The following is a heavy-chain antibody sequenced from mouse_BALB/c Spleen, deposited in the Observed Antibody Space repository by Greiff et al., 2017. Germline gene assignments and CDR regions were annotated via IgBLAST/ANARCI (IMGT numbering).Heavy chain of an antibody. CDR1: GYSITSDYA. Sequence: EVKLQESGPGLVKPSQSLSLTCTVTGYSITSDYAWNWIRQFPGNKLEWMGYISYSGSTSYNPSLKSRISITRDTSKNQFFLQLNSVTTEDTATYYCASAITTYFDVWGAGTTVTVSS. V-gene: IGHV3-2*02. J-gene: IGHJ1*01. CDR2: ISYSGST. D-gene: IGHD1-1*01. CDR3: ASAITTYFDV.